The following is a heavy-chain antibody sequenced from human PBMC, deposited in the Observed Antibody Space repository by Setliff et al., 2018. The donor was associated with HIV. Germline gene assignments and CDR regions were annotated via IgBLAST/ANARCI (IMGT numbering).Heavy chain of an antibody. V-gene: IGHV1-24*01. J-gene: IGHJ3*02. CDR3: ASEFSSGYYYGTDAFDI. CDR2: FDPEDGEA. Sequence: ASVKVSCKVSGYTLTDLSIHWVRQAPGKGLEWMGGFDPEDGEAVYAQKFQGRVTMTEDTSTDTAYMELSSLRSEDTAVYYCASEFSSGYYYGTDAFDIWGQGTMVTVSS. CDR1: GYTLTDLS. D-gene: IGHD3-22*01.